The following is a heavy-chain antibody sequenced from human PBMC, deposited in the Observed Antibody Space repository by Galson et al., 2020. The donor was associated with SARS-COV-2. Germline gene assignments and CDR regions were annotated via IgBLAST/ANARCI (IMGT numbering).Heavy chain of an antibody. Sequence: GESLKISCEGSGFTFITYALHWVRQAPGKGLEWLAGISYDGDNTYYADSVRGRFTIPRDNSQKSIYLQMTSMRSEDTAVYYCATDRERDWWVGSVFGWWGQGTLVTVSS. CDR1: GFTFITYA. V-gene: IGHV3-30*01. CDR3: ATDRERDWWVGSVFGW. CDR2: ISYDGDNT. J-gene: IGHJ4*02. D-gene: IGHD3-9*01.